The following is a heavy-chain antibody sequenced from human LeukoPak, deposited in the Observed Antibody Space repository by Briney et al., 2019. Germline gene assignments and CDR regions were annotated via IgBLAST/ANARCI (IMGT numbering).Heavy chain of an antibody. CDR1: GFTFSNYW. D-gene: IGHD3-16*02. J-gene: IGHJ6*03. CDR3: ARDHHHRLWDDYYYYMDV. CDR2: IKQDGSEK. Sequence: PGGSLRLSCSSSGFTFSNYWMTWVRQAPGRGLEWVANIKQDGSEKYFVDSVKGRFTISRDNAKNSLYLQMNSLRAEDTAVYYCARDHHHRLWDDYYYYMDVWGKGTTVTISS. V-gene: IGHV3-7*01.